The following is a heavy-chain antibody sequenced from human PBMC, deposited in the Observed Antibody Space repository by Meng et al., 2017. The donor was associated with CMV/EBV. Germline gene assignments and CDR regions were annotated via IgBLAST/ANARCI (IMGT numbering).Heavy chain of an antibody. CDR1: GGSFSGHY. Sequence: GSLRLSCAVYGGSFSGHYWSWIRQPPGKGLEWIGEINHSGSTNYNPSLKSRVTISVDTSKNQFSLKLSSVTAADTAVYYCARGEWSRGQYQLQIARYYYYGMDVWGQGTTVTVSS. D-gene: IGHD2-2*01. CDR3: ARGEWSRGQYQLQIARYYYYGMDV. V-gene: IGHV4-34*01. J-gene: IGHJ6*02. CDR2: INHSGST.